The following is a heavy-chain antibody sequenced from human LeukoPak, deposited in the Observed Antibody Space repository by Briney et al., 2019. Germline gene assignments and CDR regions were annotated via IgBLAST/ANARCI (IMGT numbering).Heavy chain of an antibody. CDR2: IDYSGST. J-gene: IGHJ4*02. CDR3: AREYSRSSPPAY. V-gene: IGHV4-59*11. D-gene: IGHD6-6*01. CDR1: GGSISSHY. Sequence: SGTLSLTCTVTGGSISSHYWSWIRQPPGKGLEWIGYIDYSGSTNYNPSLKSRVTISVDTSKNQFSLNLSSVTAADTAVYYCAREYSRSSPPAYWGQGTLVTVSS.